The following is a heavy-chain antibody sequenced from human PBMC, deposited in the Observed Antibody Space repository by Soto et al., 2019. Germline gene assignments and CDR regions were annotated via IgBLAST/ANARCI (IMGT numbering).Heavy chain of an antibody. V-gene: IGHV1-18*01. CDR3: ARGGYGEYSYYVMET. CDR1: GNTFTSYC. CDR2: ISAYNGNT. Sequence: ASLKSSYAASGNTFTSYCRSWERQAPGQGLEGMGWISAYNGNTNYAQKLQGRVTMTTDTSTSTAYMELRSLRSDDTAVYYCARGGYGEYSYYVMETWGQGNRVTVSS. D-gene: IGHD4-17*01. J-gene: IGHJ6*02.